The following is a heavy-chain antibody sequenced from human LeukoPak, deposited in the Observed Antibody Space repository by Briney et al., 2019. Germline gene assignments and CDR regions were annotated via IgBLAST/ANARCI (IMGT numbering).Heavy chain of an antibody. D-gene: IGHD3-22*01. V-gene: IGHV1-2*02. CDR1: GYTFTGYY. Sequence: GASVKVSCKASGYTFTGYYVHWVRQAPGQGLEWMGWINPNSDGTKYAQNFQGRVTMTRDTSINTAYMELSSLRSDDMAVYFCARETTYFYDAWGQGTLVTVSS. J-gene: IGHJ4*02. CDR2: INPNSDGT. CDR3: ARETTYFYDA.